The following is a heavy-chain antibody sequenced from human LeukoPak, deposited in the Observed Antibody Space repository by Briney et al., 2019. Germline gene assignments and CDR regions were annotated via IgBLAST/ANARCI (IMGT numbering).Heavy chain of an antibody. CDR2: LQNDGGDI. J-gene: IGHJ4*02. CDR3: AKVAVEYYYGSGSFDY. CDR1: GFTFSSYG. D-gene: IGHD3-10*01. Sequence: GGSLRLSCAASGFTFSSYGMHWVRQAPDKGLEWVAFLQNDGGDIHYADSVEGRFTISRDNSKNTLYLQMNSLRAEDTAVYYCAKVAVEYYYGSGSFDYWGQGTLVTVSS. V-gene: IGHV3-30*02.